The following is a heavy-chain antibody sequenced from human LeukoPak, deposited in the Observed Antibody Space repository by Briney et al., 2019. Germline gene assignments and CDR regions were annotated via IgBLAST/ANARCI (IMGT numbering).Heavy chain of an antibody. CDR2: IISLGGST. CDR1: GFTFSTYA. V-gene: IGHV3-23*01. D-gene: IGHD3-22*01. CDR3: AKRGQYYSDTSGYYGAPDY. Sequence: GGSLRLSCAASGFTFSTYAMSWVRQAPGKGLSWVSAIISLGGSTLYADSAKGRFTISRDNSKNTLYLQMNSLRVEDTAVYYCAKRGQYYSDTSGYYGAPDYWGQGTLVTVSS. J-gene: IGHJ4*02.